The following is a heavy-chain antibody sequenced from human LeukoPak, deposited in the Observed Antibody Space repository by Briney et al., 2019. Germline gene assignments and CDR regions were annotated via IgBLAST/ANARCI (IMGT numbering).Heavy chain of an antibody. Sequence: GGSLRLSCVGSGFTFSSHAMSWVRQAPEKGLEWVSGIYESGQTTHYADSVKGRFSISRDNSKNTLYLQMDSLRGEDTAIYYCAKDYRIGYSDHFDYWGQGALVTVSS. CDR2: IYESGQTT. CDR3: AKDYRIGYSDHFDY. D-gene: IGHD2-21*01. J-gene: IGHJ4*02. CDR1: GFTFSSHA. V-gene: IGHV3-23*01.